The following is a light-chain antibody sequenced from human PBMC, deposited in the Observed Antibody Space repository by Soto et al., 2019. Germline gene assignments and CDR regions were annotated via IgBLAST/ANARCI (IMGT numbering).Light chain of an antibody. Sequence: QSVLTQPPSASGTPGQRVTISCSGSSSNIGSNSVNWYQQVPGTAPKLVIHSNNQRPSGVPGRFSGSKSGTSASLAIGGLLSEDESDYYCAAWDDSMNGYVFGNGTKGTVL. CDR2: SNN. CDR3: AAWDDSMNGYV. J-gene: IGLJ1*01. CDR1: SSNIGSNS. V-gene: IGLV1-44*01.